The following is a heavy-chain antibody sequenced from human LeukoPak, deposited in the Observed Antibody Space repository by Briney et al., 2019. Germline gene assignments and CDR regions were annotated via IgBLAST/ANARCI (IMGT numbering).Heavy chain of an antibody. V-gene: IGHV1-69*05. CDR1: GGTFSSYA. CDR3: ARVGGYCGGDCYFDY. D-gene: IGHD2-21*01. CDR2: IIPIFGTA. J-gene: IGHJ4*02. Sequence: SVKVSCKASGGTFSSYAISWVRQAPGQGLEWMGGIIPIFGTANYAQKFQGRVTITTDESTSTAYMELSSLRSEDTAVYYCARVGGYCGGDCYFDYWGQGTLVTVSS.